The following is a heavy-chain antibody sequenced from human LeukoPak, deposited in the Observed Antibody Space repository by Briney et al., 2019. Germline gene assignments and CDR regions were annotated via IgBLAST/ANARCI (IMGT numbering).Heavy chain of an antibody. Sequence: GGSLRLSCAASGFTFSTYWMHWVRQAPGEGLVWVSRIKSDGARTDYADSVKGRFTISRDNDKNTLYLQMNNLRAEDTDVYYCARELPFDYWGQGTLVTVSS. V-gene: IGHV3-74*01. J-gene: IGHJ4*02. CDR3: ARELPFDY. CDR1: GFTFSTYW. CDR2: IKSDGART.